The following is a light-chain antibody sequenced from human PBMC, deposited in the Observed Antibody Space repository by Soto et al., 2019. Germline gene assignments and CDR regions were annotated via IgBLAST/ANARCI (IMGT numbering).Light chain of an antibody. Sequence: EIVLTQSPGTLSLSPGERATLSCRASQSVSSNYLAWYQQKPGQTPRLLIYGASSRATGIPDRVSGSGSGTDLTLTISRLEPEDFAVYYCQQYGSSPYTFGQGTKLEIK. V-gene: IGKV3-20*01. CDR3: QQYGSSPYT. J-gene: IGKJ2*01. CDR1: QSVSSNY. CDR2: GAS.